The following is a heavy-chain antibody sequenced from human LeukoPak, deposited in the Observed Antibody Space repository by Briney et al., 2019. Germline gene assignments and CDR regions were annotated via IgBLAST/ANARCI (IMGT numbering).Heavy chain of an antibody. D-gene: IGHD5-18*01. J-gene: IGHJ4*02. Sequence: SETLSLTCTVSGGSISSGDYYWRWLRPPPGKGLEWVGYIYYSGSTYYHPSLKSRVTISVDTCKNQFSLKLSSVTAADTAVYYCARVDNSYGPSGGVDYWGEGTLVTVSS. CDR1: GGSISSGDYY. CDR2: IYYSGST. V-gene: IGHV4-30-4*08. CDR3: ARVDNSYGPSGGVDY.